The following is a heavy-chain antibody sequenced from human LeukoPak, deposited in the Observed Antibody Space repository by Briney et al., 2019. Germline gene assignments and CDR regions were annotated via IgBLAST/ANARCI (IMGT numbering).Heavy chain of an antibody. CDR3: ARLSSLAPNNYYYMDV. V-gene: IGHV3-21*01. CDR2: ISSSSSYI. J-gene: IGHJ6*03. Sequence: GGSLRLSCAASGFTFTSYSMNWVRQAPGKGLEWVSLISSSSSYIYYADSVKGRFTISRDNAKNSLYLQMNSLRAEDTAVYYCARLSSLAPNNYYYMDVWGKGTTVTVSS. D-gene: IGHD1-1*01. CDR1: GFTFTSYS.